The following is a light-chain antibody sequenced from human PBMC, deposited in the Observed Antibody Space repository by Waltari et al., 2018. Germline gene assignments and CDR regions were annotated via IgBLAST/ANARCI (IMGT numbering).Light chain of an antibody. CDR2: AAS. V-gene: IGKV1-39*01. J-gene: IGKJ3*01. CDR3: QQRYSTPFT. Sequence: DIQMTQSPSSLSASVGDRVTITCRASQSISSYLNWYQQKPGKAPKLLIYAASSLQSGVTSRFSGSGSGTDFTLTISSLQPEDFATYYGQQRYSTPFTFGPGTKVDIK. CDR1: QSISSY.